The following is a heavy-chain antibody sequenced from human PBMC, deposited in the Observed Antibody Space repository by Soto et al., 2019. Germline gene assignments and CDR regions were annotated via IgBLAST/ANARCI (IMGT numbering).Heavy chain of an antibody. J-gene: IGHJ3*02. CDR2: IIPIFGTA. CDR1: GGTFSSYA. D-gene: IGHD1-26*01. V-gene: IGHV1-69*06. CDR3: ARAAERWEMRNAFDI. Sequence: QVQLVQSGAEVKKPGSSVTVSCKASGGTFSSYAISWVRQAPGQGLEWMGGIIPIFGTATYAQKFQGRVTITADKSTSTAYMELSSLRSEDTAVYYCARAAERWEMRNAFDIWGQGTMVAVSS.